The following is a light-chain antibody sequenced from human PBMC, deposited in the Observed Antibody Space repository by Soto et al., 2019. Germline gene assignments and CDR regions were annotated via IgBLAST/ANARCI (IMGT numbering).Light chain of an antibody. J-gene: IGKJ1*01. V-gene: IGKV3-15*01. CDR2: GAS. CDR1: QSVTSS. CDR3: QQYNNWWT. Sequence: IVLTQSPGTLSLSPWERVTLSCRASQSVTSSYIAWYQQKSGQAPRLLIYGASTRATGIPARFSGSGSGTEFTLTISSLQSEDFAVYYCQQYNNWWTFGQGTKVDIK.